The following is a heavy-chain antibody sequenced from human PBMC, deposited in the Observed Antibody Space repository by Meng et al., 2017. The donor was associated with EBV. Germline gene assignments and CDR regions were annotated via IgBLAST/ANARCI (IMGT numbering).Heavy chain of an antibody. CDR2: FLPRLGAP. CDR3: ASESGRGYTPDY. D-gene: IGHD3-10*01. V-gene: IGHV1-69*01. Sequence: QGQLVQCAGEVKKPGSSVKVSCKTSGGPFRYYAISWVRQAPGQGLEWLGGFLPRLGAPNYAQKFHGRVKITADESTSTHYMDLSSLRSEDTAIYYCASESGRGYTPDYWGQGTLVTVSS. J-gene: IGHJ4*02. CDR1: GGPFRYYA.